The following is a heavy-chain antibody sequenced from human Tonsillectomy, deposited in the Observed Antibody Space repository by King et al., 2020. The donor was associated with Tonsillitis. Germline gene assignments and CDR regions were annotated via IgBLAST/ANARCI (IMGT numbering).Heavy chain of an antibody. J-gene: IGHJ3*02. CDR3: ARHRPAYYRIFTRESRPFDM. V-gene: IGHV4-39*01. D-gene: IGHD3-9*01. Sequence: QLQESGPGLVKPSETLSLTCTVSGGSINRSNFYWGWTRQTPGKGLEWIGTIFHDGSAYYNPSLTSRVSISLYMSKNQFSLKLSSMTAADTAVYFCARHRPAYYRIFTRESRPFDMWGQGTMVTVSS. CDR2: IFHDGSA. CDR1: GGSINRSNFY.